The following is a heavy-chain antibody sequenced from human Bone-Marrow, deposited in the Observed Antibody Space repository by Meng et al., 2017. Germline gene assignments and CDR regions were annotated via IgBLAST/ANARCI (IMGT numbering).Heavy chain of an antibody. CDR2: ISFDGSNK. D-gene: IGHD3-22*01. CDR3: ARGPQYYYDSSGYLDYYYGVDV. V-gene: IGHV3-30*16. Sequence: AALGSTFRISALPWVRQAPGKVLDGGGVISFDGSNKNYADSVKARFTISRDNSKTTLYLQMNSLRAEDTAVYYYARGPQYYYDSSGYLDYYYGVDVWGQGTMVTVSS. CDR1: GSTFRISA. J-gene: IGHJ6*02.